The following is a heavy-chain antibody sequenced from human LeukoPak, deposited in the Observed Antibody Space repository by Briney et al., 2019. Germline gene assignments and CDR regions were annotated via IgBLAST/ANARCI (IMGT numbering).Heavy chain of an antibody. V-gene: IGHV4-34*01. J-gene: IGHJ5*02. CDR2: INNSGST. CDR1: GGSFSGYF. Sequence: PSGTPSLTLAVYGGSFSGYFWTWIRQPPRKGVGWVGGINNSGSTNYNPSLKSRVTISVDTSKNQFSLKLTSVTATDTAVYYCASGGYCSSTSCYTNWFDPWGQGTLVIVSS. D-gene: IGHD2-2*02. CDR3: ASGGYCSSTSCYTNWFDP.